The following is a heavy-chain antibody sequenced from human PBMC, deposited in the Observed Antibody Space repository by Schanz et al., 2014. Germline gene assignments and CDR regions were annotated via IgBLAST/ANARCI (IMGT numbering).Heavy chain of an antibody. J-gene: IGHJ4*02. D-gene: IGHD2-21*02. Sequence: VQLVESGGGVVQPGRSLRLSCAASGFTFSSYSMNWVRQAPGKGLEWVSYVSRSTPDIYYADSVKGRFTMSRDNAKNSVYLQMNGLRVEDTAVYYCVRERTNYGGNSYFFDHWGQGTLVTVSS. CDR2: VSRSTPDI. V-gene: IGHV3-21*01. CDR1: GFTFSSYS. CDR3: VRERTNYGGNSYFFDH.